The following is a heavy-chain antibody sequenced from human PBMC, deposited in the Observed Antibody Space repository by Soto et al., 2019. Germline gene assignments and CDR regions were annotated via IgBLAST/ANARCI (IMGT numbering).Heavy chain of an antibody. J-gene: IGHJ4*02. D-gene: IGHD3-3*01. V-gene: IGHV1-3*04. CDR1: GYTFTTYG. Sequence: ASVKVSCKASGYTFTTYGMHWVRQDPGQRLEWMGWVNTGNGNTAYSQKFQGRVTITRDTSASTGYMEVSSLSAEDMAVYYCAVGPASGEFDYWGQGTLVTVSS. CDR2: VNTGNGNT. CDR3: AVGPASGEFDY.